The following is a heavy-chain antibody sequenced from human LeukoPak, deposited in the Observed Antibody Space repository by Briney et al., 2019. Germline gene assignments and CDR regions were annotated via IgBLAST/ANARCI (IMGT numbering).Heavy chain of an antibody. J-gene: IGHJ6*02. CDR1: GGTFSSYA. CDR2: IIPIFGTA. Sequence: ASVKGSCKASGGTFSSYAISWVRQAPGQGLEWMGGIIPIFGTANYAQKFQGRVTITADESTSTAYMELSSLRSEDTAVYYCARFLVAAPLYYGMDVWGQGTTVTVSS. D-gene: IGHD6-13*01. V-gene: IGHV1-69*13. CDR3: ARFLVAAPLYYGMDV.